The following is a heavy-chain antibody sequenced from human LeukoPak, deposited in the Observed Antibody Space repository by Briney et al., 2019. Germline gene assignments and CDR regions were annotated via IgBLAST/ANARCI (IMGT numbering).Heavy chain of an antibody. CDR1: DGSISDSY. CDR2: IFYTGFT. Sequence: NPSETLSLTCTVSDGSISDSYWSWIRQSPGKGLEWIGYIFYTGFTHYNPSLESRVTISVDTSKKQFSLRLKSVTAADTAVYYCARDANGGNSWGWFDPWGQGTLVTVSS. J-gene: IGHJ5*02. V-gene: IGHV4-59*01. CDR3: ARDANGGNSWGWFDP. D-gene: IGHD4-23*01.